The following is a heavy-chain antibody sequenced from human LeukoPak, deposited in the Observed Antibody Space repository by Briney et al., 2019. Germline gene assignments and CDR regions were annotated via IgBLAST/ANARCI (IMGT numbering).Heavy chain of an antibody. CDR2: IYYSGST. Sequence: SETLSLTCTVSGGSISSYYWSWIRQPPGKGLEWIGYIYYSGSTNYNPSLKSRVTISVDTSKNQFSLKLSSVTAADTAVYYCARHMGLGYAYFYPYFDCWGQGTLVTVSS. V-gene: IGHV4-59*08. J-gene: IGHJ4*01. CDR1: GGSISSYY. CDR3: ARHMGLGYAYFYPYFDC. D-gene: IGHD3-3*01.